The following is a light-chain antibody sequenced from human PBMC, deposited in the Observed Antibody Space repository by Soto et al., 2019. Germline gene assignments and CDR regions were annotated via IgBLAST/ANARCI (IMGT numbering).Light chain of an antibody. CDR1: SSDFGGYNY. CDR3: CSYTSSNSLV. V-gene: IGLV2-14*01. Sequence: QSVLAQPAPVSGSPGQSITISCTGTSSDFGGYNYVSWYQQHPGRAPKVLIYDVSNRPAGVSDRFSGSRSGNTASLTISGLHSEDEADYYCCSYTSSNSLVFGTGTKVTVL. J-gene: IGLJ1*01. CDR2: DVS.